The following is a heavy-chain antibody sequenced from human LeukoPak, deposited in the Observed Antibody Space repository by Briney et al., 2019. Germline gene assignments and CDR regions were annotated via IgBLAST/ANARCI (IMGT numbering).Heavy chain of an antibody. J-gene: IGHJ6*03. Sequence: PSETLSLNCAVYGVSFSDYYWTWIRQPPGKGLEWIGEINHSGSTNYNPSLKSRVTLSVDTSKNQFSLKLSSVTAADTAVYYCARSGGRYYYYYMDVWGKGTTVTVSS. CDR2: INHSGST. CDR1: GVSFSDYY. V-gene: IGHV4-34*01. D-gene: IGHD3-10*01. CDR3: ARSGGRYYYYYMDV.